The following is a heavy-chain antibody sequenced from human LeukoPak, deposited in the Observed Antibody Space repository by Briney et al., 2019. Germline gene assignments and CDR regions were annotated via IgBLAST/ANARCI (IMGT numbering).Heavy chain of an antibody. Sequence: PSETLSLTCTVSGGSISSSSYCWGWIRQPPGKGLEWIGSIYYSGSTYYNPSLKSRVTISVDTSKNQFSLKLSSVTAADTAVYYCALLWLETDYWGQGTLVTVSS. CDR1: GGSISSSSYC. J-gene: IGHJ4*02. V-gene: IGHV4-39*01. D-gene: IGHD3-10*01. CDR2: IYYSGST. CDR3: ALLWLETDY.